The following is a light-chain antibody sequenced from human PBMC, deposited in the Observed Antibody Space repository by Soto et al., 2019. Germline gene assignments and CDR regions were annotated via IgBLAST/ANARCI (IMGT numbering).Light chain of an antibody. V-gene: IGLV4-69*01. Sequence: QPVLTQSPSASASLGASVKLTCTLSSGHSSYAIAWHQQQPEKGPRYLMKLSSDGSHSKGDGIPDRVSGSSSGAERYLTISSLQSEDEADYYCQTWDTGARVVFGGGTKLTVL. CDR2: LSSDGSH. J-gene: IGLJ2*01. CDR1: SGHSSYA. CDR3: QTWDTGARVV.